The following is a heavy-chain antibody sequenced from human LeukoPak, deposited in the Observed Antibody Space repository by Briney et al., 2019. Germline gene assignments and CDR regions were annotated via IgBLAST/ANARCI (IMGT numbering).Heavy chain of an antibody. V-gene: IGHV4-34*01. J-gene: IGHJ4*02. CDR2: INHSGST. D-gene: IGHD3-22*01. Sequence: PSETLSLTCAVYGGSFSGYYWSWIRQPPGKGLEWIGEINHSGSTNYNPSLKSRVTISVDTSKNQFSLKLSSVTAADTAVYYCASDYDSSGYSNWGQGTLVTVSS. CDR1: GGSFSGYY. CDR3: ASDYDSSGYSN.